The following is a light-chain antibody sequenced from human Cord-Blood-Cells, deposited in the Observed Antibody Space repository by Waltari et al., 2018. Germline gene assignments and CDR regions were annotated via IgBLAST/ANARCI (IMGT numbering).Light chain of an antibody. Sequence: DIVMTQSQDSLAVSLGERATINCNSGTSALYSSNNKNYLAWSQQKPGQPPKLLIYWASTRESGVPDRFSGSGSGTDFTLTISSLQAEDVAVYYCQQYYSTPYTFGQGTKLEIK. CDR3: QQYYSTPYT. CDR1: TSALYSSNNKNY. V-gene: IGKV4-1*01. J-gene: IGKJ2*01. CDR2: WAS.